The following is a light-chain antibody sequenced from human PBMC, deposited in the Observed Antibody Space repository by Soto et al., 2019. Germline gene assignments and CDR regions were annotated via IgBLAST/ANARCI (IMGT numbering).Light chain of an antibody. CDR3: QQYHNWRPFT. CDR1: QSVSSN. J-gene: IGKJ2*01. Sequence: EIVMTQSPATLSVSTEERVSLSCSASQSVSSNLAWYQQKPCQAPQILIYGASTRATGIPARCRGSASGTEFTLPISSLQSEDFAVYCCQQYHNWRPFTFGQGTKLQIK. V-gene: IGKV3-15*01. CDR2: GAS.